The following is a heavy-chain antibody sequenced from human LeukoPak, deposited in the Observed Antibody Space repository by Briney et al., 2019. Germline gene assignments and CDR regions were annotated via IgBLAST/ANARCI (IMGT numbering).Heavy chain of an antibody. CDR2: IYSGGST. Sequence: GGSLRLSCAASGFTVSSIYMTWVRQAPGKGLEWVSVIYSGGSTYYADSVKGRFTISRDNSKDTLYLQMNSLRAEDTAVYYCTRGDYGDPKMDYWGQGTLVTVSS. D-gene: IGHD4-17*01. V-gene: IGHV3-53*01. CDR1: GFTVSSIY. J-gene: IGHJ4*02. CDR3: TRGDYGDPKMDY.